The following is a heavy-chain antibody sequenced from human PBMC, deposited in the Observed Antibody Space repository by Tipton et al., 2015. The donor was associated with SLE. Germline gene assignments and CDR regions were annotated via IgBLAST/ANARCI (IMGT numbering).Heavy chain of an antibody. V-gene: IGHV4-34*01. CDR2: INHSGST. J-gene: IGHJ4*02. CDR3: ARDGGSSWYPFDY. D-gene: IGHD6-13*01. Sequence: TLSLTCAVYGGSFSGYYWSWIRQPPGKGLEWIGEINHSGSTNYNPSLKSRVTISVDTSKNQFSLKLSSVTAADTAVYYCARDGGSSWYPFDYWGQGTLVTVSS. CDR1: GGSFSGYY.